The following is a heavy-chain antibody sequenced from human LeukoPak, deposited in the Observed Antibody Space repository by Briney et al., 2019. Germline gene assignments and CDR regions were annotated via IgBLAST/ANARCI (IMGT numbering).Heavy chain of an antibody. CDR3: SRGRLFGDY. CDR2: ISGSAGTI. D-gene: IGHD2-21*02. V-gene: IGHV3-48*03. J-gene: IGHJ4*02. CDR1: GFTFISYD. Sequence: TGGSLRLSCAASGFTFISYDMNCVRQAPGKGLEWVSYISGSAGTIYYADSVKGRFTISRDNAKNSLSLQMNSLRAEDTAVYYCSRGRLFGDYWGQGALVTVSS.